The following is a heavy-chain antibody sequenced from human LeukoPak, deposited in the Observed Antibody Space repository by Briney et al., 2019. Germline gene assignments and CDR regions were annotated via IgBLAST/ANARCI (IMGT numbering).Heavy chain of an antibody. CDR1: GYTFTSNG. Sequence: GASVKVSCKASGYTFTSNGISWVRQAPGQGLEWMGIINPSGGSTSYAQKFQGRVTMTRDTSTSTVYMELSSLRSEDTAVYYCARVRAVAGTVLDYWGQGTLVTVSS. J-gene: IGHJ4*02. CDR3: ARVRAVAGTVLDY. CDR2: INPSGGST. V-gene: IGHV1-46*01. D-gene: IGHD6-19*01.